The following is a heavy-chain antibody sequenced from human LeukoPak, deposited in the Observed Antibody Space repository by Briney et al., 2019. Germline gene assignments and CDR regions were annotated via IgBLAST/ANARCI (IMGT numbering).Heavy chain of an antibody. D-gene: IGHD6-19*01. V-gene: IGHV4-61*02. Sequence: PSETLSLTCTVSGGSISSGSYYWSWIRQPAGKGLEWIGRIYTSGSTNYNPSLKSRVTISVDTSKNQFSLKLSSVTAADTAVYYCARSQAVADRFFYWYFDLWGRGTLVTVSS. J-gene: IGHJ2*01. CDR1: GGSISSGSYY. CDR2: IYTSGST. CDR3: ARSQAVADRFFYWYFDL.